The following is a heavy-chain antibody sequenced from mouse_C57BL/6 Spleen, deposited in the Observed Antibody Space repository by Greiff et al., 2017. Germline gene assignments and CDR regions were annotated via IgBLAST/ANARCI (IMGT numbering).Heavy chain of an antibody. CDR3: ARAGYSMDYAMDY. J-gene: IGHJ4*01. Sequence: VKLMESGAELVKPGASVKISCKASGYAFSSYWMNWVKQRPGKGLEWIGQIYPGDGDTNYNGKFKGKATLTADKSSSTAYMQLISLTSEDSAVYFCARAGYSMDYAMDYWGQGTSVTVSS. V-gene: IGHV1-80*01. D-gene: IGHD2-10*02. CDR1: GYAFSSYW. CDR2: IYPGDGDT.